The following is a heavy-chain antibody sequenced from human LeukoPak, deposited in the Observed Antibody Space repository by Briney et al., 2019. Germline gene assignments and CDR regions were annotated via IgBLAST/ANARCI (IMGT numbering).Heavy chain of an antibody. V-gene: IGHV4-38-2*02. D-gene: IGHD6-13*01. CDR1: GYSISSGYY. J-gene: IGHJ5*02. Sequence: SETLSLTCTVSGYSISSGYYWGWIRQPPGKWLEWIGSIYHSGSTYYNPSLKSRVTISVDTSKNQFSLKLSSVTAADTAVYYCARDPSSSWYGLGWFDPWGQGTLVTVSS. CDR2: IYHSGST. CDR3: ARDPSSSWYGLGWFDP.